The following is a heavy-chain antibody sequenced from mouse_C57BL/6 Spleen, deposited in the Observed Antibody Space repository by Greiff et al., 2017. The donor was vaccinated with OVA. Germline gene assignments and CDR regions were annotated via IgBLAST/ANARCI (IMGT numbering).Heavy chain of an antibody. V-gene: IGHV2-9-1*01. Sequence: VHLVESGPGLVAPSQSLSITCTVSGFSLTSYAISWVRQPPGKGLEWLGVIWTGGGTNYNSALKSRLSISKDNSKSQVFLKMNSLQTDDTARYYCARNNIYDGYYFDYWGQGTTLTVSS. J-gene: IGHJ2*01. CDR3: ARNNIYDGYYFDY. D-gene: IGHD2-3*01. CDR1: GFSLTSYA. CDR2: IWTGGGT.